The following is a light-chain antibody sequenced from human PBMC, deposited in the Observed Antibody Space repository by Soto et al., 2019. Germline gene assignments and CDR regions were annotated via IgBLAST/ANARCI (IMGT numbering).Light chain of an antibody. CDR2: GAF. CDR1: LSVSSNY. V-gene: IGKV3-20*01. Sequence: EIVLTHSPATLSLSPGERATFSFSSSLSVSSNYLAWYQQKPGQAPRLLIYGAFKRATGIPDRFIGSGSGTDFTLTISRMEPEDFAVYCCQQYGSSPRTFGQGTKVDIK. J-gene: IGKJ1*01. CDR3: QQYGSSPRT.